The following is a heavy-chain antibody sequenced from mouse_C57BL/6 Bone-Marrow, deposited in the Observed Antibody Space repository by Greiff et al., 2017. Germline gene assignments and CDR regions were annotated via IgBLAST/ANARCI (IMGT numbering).Heavy chain of an antibody. Sequence: DVHLVESGGGLVKPGGSLKLSCAASGFTFSSYTMSWVRQTPEKRLEWVATISGGGGNTYYPDSVKGRFTISRDNAKNTLYLQMSSLRSEDTALYYCARHRDYGNYPPWFAYWGQGTLVTVSA. J-gene: IGHJ3*01. V-gene: IGHV5-9*01. D-gene: IGHD2-1*01. CDR1: GFTFSSYT. CDR3: ARHRDYGNYPPWFAY. CDR2: ISGGGGNT.